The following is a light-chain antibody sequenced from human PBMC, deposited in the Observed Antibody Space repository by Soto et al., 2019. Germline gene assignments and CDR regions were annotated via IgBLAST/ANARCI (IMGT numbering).Light chain of an antibody. V-gene: IGLV1-51*01. J-gene: IGLJ1*01. Sequence: QSVLTQPPSVSAAPGQKVTISCSGSSSNIGGNSVSWYQQLPGTAPKLLIYDDNKRPSGIPDRFSGSRSGTSATLGITGFQTGDEADYYCGSWDSSLSAYVFGTGTKVT. CDR3: GSWDSSLSAYV. CDR1: SSNIGGNS. CDR2: DDN.